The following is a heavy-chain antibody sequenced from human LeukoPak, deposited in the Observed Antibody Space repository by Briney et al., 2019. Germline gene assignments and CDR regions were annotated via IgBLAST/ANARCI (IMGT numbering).Heavy chain of an antibody. J-gene: IGHJ5*02. Sequence: GGSLRLSCAASGFTFSNYAMTWVRQAPGKGLKFVSAISSNGGSTYYADSVKGRFTISRDNSKNTLYLQMSSLRDEDTAVYYCVKSSAAAGQYNWFDPWGQGTLVTVSS. CDR2: ISSNGGST. CDR1: GFTFSNYA. CDR3: VKSSAAAGQYNWFDP. V-gene: IGHV3-64D*06. D-gene: IGHD6-13*01.